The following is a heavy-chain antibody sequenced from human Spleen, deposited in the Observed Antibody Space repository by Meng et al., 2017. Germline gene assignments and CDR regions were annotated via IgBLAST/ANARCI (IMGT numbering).Heavy chain of an antibody. Sequence: GGSLRLSCAASGFTFSSYAMHWVRQAPGKGLEWVAVISYDGSNKYYADSVKGRFTISRDNSKNTLYLQMNSLRAEDTAVYYCPREGLTMISYYFDYWGQGTLVTVSS. CDR1: GFTFSSYA. CDR3: PREGLTMISYYFDY. CDR2: ISYDGSNK. D-gene: IGHD3-22*01. V-gene: IGHV3-30*04. J-gene: IGHJ4*02.